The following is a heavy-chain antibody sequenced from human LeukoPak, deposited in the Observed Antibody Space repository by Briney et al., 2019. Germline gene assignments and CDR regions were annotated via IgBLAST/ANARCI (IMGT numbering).Heavy chain of an antibody. J-gene: IGHJ4*02. CDR2: IKYDGSEK. CDR1: EFTFSSYW. Sequence: PGGSLRLSCAASEFTFSSYWMSWIRQAPGKGLEWVANIKYDGSEKYYVDSVRGRFTVSRDNAKNSLYLQMSSLRAEDTAVYYCARTNRGENYGDYVDWGQGTLVTVSS. CDR3: ARTNRGENYGDYVD. D-gene: IGHD4-17*01. V-gene: IGHV3-7*05.